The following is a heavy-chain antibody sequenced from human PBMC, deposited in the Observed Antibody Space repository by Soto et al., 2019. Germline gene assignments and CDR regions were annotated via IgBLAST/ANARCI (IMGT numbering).Heavy chain of an antibody. CDR3: ARGAFGGLRFSFDY. Sequence: QVQLVQSGAEVKKPGSSVKLSCKASGGTFSSYAISWVRQAPGQGLEWMGGIIPIFGTANYAQKFQGRVTITADESTSRAYMELSSLRSEDTAVYYCARGAFGGLRFSFDYWGQGTLVTVSS. J-gene: IGHJ4*02. V-gene: IGHV1-69*01. CDR1: GGTFSSYA. CDR2: IIPIFGTA. D-gene: IGHD3-16*01.